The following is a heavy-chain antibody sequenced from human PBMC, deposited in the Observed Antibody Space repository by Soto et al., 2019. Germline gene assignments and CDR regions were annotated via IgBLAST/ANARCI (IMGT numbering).Heavy chain of an antibody. J-gene: IGHJ6*03. V-gene: IGHV4-34*01. Sequence: SETLSLACAVYGGSFSGYYWSWIRQPPGKGLERIGEINHSGSTNYNPSLKSRVTISVDTSKNQFSLKLSSVTAADTAVYYCAIGWAMRVATIHYYYYYMAVWGKGTTITSP. CDR2: INHSGST. CDR3: AIGWAMRVATIHYYYYYMAV. D-gene: IGHD5-12*01. CDR1: GGSFSGYY.